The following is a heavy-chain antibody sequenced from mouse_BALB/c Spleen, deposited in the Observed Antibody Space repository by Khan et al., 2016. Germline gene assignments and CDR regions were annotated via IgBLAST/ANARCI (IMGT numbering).Heavy chain of an antibody. CDR1: GYTFTDYY. D-gene: IGHD1-2*01. CDR2: IFPGSGST. CDR3: ARSYYGYFAMDY. Sequence: VQLQQSGTELPRPGASVKLSCKASGYTFTDYYLHWVKQRTGQGLEWIGEIFPGSGSTYYNEKFKGKASLTADTSSSTAYMQRSSLTSEDSAVYFCARSYYGYFAMDYWGHGASVTVSS. V-gene: IGHV1-77*01. J-gene: IGHJ4*01.